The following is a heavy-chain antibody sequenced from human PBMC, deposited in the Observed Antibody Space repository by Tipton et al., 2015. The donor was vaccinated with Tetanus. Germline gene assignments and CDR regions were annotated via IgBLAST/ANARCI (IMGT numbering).Heavy chain of an antibody. J-gene: IGHJ4*02. Sequence: SLRLSCTASGFTFGTYTMNWVRQAPGKGLEWVSSITSSSKFIYYADSVKGRFTSSRDNAKTSLYLQTTRLRAEDTAVYYCARDWFSGSNYAELDCWGQGTLVTFSS. CDR1: GFTFGTYT. CDR3: ARDWFSGSNYAELDC. V-gene: IGHV3-21*06. D-gene: IGHD1-26*01. CDR2: ITSSSKFI.